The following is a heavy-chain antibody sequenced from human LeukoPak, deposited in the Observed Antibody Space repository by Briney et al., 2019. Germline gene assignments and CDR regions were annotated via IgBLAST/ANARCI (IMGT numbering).Heavy chain of an antibody. CDR1: GFTFRNFG. J-gene: IGHJ2*01. CDR3: AKDPSTFLTTGWYFDL. D-gene: IGHD4-17*01. V-gene: IGHV3-23*01. Sequence: GGTLRLSCAASGFTFRNFGMTWVRQVPGKGLEWVSAISDSGSTTHYADSVRGRFTISRDNPKSTLYLQMRSLRAVDTAIYYCAKDPSTFLTTGWYFDLWGRGTLVTVSS. CDR2: ISDSGSTT.